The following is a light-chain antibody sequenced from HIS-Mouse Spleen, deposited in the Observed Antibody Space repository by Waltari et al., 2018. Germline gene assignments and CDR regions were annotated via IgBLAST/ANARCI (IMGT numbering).Light chain of an antibody. J-gene: IGLJ2*01. CDR2: EVS. CDR1: SSDVGGYNY. V-gene: IGLV2-14*01. Sequence: QSALTQPASVSGSPGQSITLPCTGPSSDVGGYNYVPWYRQHPGKAPKLMIYEVSNRPSGVSNRFSGSKSGNPASLTISGLQAEDEADYYCSSYTSSSTLVVFGGGTKLTVL. CDR3: SSYTSSSTLVV.